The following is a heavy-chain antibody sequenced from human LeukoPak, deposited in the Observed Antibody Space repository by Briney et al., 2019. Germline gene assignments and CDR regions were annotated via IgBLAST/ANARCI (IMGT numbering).Heavy chain of an antibody. V-gene: IGHV3-23*01. CDR1: GFTFSTYA. Sequence: GGSLRLSCAASGFTFSTYAMSWVRQAPGKGLEWVSSISGSGGNTYYADSVKGRFTISRDNSKNTLYLQMNSLRAEDTAGYYCAKGRNDYGDAALNYWGQGTLVTISS. J-gene: IGHJ4*02. D-gene: IGHD4-17*01. CDR3: AKGRNDYGDAALNY. CDR2: ISGSGGNT.